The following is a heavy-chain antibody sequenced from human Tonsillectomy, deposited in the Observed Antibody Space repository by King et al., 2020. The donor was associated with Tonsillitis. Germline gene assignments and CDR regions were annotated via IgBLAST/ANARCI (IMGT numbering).Heavy chain of an antibody. CDR2: MSWNSNSI. V-gene: IGHV3-9*01. J-gene: IGHJ3*02. CDR1: GFTFDDYA. CDR3: AKDISLRTDAFDI. Sequence: VQLVESGGGLVQPGRSLRLSCAASGFTFDDYAMHGVRQAPGKGLQWVSGMSWNSNSIVYADSVKGRFTISRDNAKNSLYLQMNSLRAEDTALYFCAKDISLRTDAFDIWGQGTMVTVSS.